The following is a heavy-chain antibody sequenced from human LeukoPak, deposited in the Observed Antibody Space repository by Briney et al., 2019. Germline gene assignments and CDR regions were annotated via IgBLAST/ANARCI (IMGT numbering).Heavy chain of an antibody. J-gene: IGHJ4*02. CDR2: ISSSSSTI. CDR3: AKDRLGESFSSYIDY. Sequence: SGGSLRLSCAASGFTFSSYSMNWVRQAPGKGLEWVSYISSSSSTIYYADSVKGRFTISRDNAKNSLYLQMNSLRAEDTAVYYCAKDRLGESFSSYIDYWGQGTLVTVSS. V-gene: IGHV3-48*04. D-gene: IGHD3-16*01. CDR1: GFTFSSYS.